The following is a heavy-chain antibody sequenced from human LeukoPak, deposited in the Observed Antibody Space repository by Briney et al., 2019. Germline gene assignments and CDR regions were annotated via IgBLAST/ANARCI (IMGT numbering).Heavy chain of an antibody. V-gene: IGHV3-7*01. Sequence: PGGSLRLSCAASGFTFSSYWMSWVRQAPGKGLEWVANIKQDGSEKYYVDSVKGRFTISRDNAKNSLFLQMYSLRAEDTAVYFCAREDGYCSGGNCYSYFDSWGQGTLVTVSS. D-gene: IGHD2-15*01. J-gene: IGHJ4*02. CDR2: IKQDGSEK. CDR3: AREDGYCSGGNCYSYFDS. CDR1: GFTFSSYW.